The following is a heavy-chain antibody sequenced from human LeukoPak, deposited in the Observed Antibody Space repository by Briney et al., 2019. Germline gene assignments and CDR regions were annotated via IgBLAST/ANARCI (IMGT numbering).Heavy chain of an antibody. Sequence: GGSLRLSCAASGFTFSIYWMSWVRQAPGKGLEWVANINQDGSQKYYVDSVKGRFTISRDNAKNSLYLQMNSPRAEDTAVYYCARGGIQVSGIDEFDYWGQGTLVTVSS. V-gene: IGHV3-7*04. CDR1: GFTFSIYW. J-gene: IGHJ4*02. CDR3: ARGGIQVSGIDEFDY. D-gene: IGHD6-19*01. CDR2: INQDGSQK.